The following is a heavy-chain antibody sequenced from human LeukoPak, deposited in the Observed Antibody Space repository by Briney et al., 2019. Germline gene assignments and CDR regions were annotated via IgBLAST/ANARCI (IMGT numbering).Heavy chain of an antibody. CDR1: GFTVGSNY. Sequence: PGGSLRLSCAVSGFTVGSNYMSWVRQAPGKGLEWVSVIYSGGSTYYADSVKGRFTISRDNSKNTLYLQMNSLRAEDTAVYYCASALYSSRGDAFDIWGQGTMVTVSS. D-gene: IGHD6-13*01. CDR2: IYSGGST. CDR3: ASALYSSRGDAFDI. V-gene: IGHV3-66*02. J-gene: IGHJ3*02.